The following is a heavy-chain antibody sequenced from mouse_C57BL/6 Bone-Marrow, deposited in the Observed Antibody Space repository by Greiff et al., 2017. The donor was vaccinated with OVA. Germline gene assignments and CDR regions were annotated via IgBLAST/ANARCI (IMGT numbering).Heavy chain of an antibody. CDR3: ARYSSGYSFAY. CDR2: IHPNSGST. Sequence: VQLQQPGAELVKPGASVKLSCKASGYTFTSYWMHWVKQRPGQGLEWIGMIHPNSGSTNYNEKFKSKATLTVDKSSSTAYMQLSSLTSEDSAVYYCARYSSGYSFAYWGQGTLVTVSA. V-gene: IGHV1-64*01. J-gene: IGHJ3*01. CDR1: GYTFTSYW. D-gene: IGHD3-2*02.